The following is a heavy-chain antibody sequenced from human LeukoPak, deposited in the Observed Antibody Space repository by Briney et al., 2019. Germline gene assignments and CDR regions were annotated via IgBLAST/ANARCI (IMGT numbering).Heavy chain of an antibody. Sequence: GGSLRLSCAASGFTVSSNYMSWVRQAPGKGLEWVSVIYSGGSTYYADFVKGRFTISRDNSKNTLYLQMNSLRAEDTAVYYCARDPTIYGDYGYYYYGMDVWGQGTTVTVSS. D-gene: IGHD4-17*01. CDR1: GFTVSSNY. V-gene: IGHV3-53*01. J-gene: IGHJ6*02. CDR3: ARDPTIYGDYGYYYYGMDV. CDR2: IYSGGST.